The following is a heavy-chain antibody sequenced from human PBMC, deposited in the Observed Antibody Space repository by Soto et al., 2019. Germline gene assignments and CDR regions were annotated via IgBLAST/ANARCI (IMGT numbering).Heavy chain of an antibody. J-gene: IGHJ6*02. D-gene: IGHD2-2*01. V-gene: IGHV4-39*01. CDR2: FYYSEST. CDR3: ARLGGYCSSTNCYGYYRMDV. Sequence: TLSLTCTVSGGSISSGPYSWGWIRQPPGEGLEWIGTFYYSESTYYNPSLESRVTISVDTSKNHFSLKVSSVTVADTAVYYCARLGGYCSSTNCYGYYRMDVWGQGTTVTVSS. CDR1: GGSISSGPYS.